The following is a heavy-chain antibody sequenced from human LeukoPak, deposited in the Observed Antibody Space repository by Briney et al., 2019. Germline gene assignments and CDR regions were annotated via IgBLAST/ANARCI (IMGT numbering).Heavy chain of an antibody. Sequence: PGGSLRLSCAASGFTFSNYAMTWVRQAPGRGLERVSTNYSGGDSHYADSVKGRFTISRDNPNNTLYVQMNSLRAEDTAVYSCAKAGHYGSGSFYSYFGSWGQGTLVTVSS. J-gene: IGHJ4*02. D-gene: IGHD3-10*01. V-gene: IGHV3-23*05. CDR2: NYSGGDS. CDR1: GFTFSNYA. CDR3: AKAGHYGSGSFYSYFGS.